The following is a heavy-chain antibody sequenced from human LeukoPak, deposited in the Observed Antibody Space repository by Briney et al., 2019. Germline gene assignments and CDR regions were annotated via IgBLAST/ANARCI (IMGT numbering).Heavy chain of an antibody. D-gene: IGHD6-19*01. V-gene: IGHV3-66*01. CDR3: AREYSSGRAFDY. Sequence: GRSLRLSCAVSGFNVSSTYMSWVRQAPGKGLEWVSVIYYGGGTYYADSVKGRFTMSRDISKSTLYLQMNSVRAEDTAVYYCAREYSSGRAFDYWGQGTLVTVSS. CDR1: GFNVSSTY. J-gene: IGHJ4*02. CDR2: IYYGGGT.